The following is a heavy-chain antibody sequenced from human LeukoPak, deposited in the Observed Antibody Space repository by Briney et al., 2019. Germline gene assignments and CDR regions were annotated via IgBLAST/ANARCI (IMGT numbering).Heavy chain of an antibody. Sequence: SVKVSCKASGGTFSSYAISWVRQAPGQGLEWMGRIIPILGIANYAQKFQGRVTITADKSTSTAYMELSSLRSEDTAVYYCVRVFNYYDSSGLAENWGQGTLVTVSS. V-gene: IGHV1-69*04. CDR3: VRVFNYYDSSGLAEN. CDR1: GGTFSSYA. D-gene: IGHD3-22*01. J-gene: IGHJ4*02. CDR2: IIPILGIA.